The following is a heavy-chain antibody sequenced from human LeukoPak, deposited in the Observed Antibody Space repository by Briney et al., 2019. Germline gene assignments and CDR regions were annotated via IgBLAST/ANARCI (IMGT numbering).Heavy chain of an antibody. CDR2: IYSSVSTQYSPSH. D-gene: IGHD2-15*01. J-gene: IGHJ4*02. CDR3: ARDRQGGGMRVSSFEY. CDR1: VGSVSGGDYY. V-gene: IGHV4-61*02. Sequence: SETLSLTCTVSVGSVSGGDYYCSWIRQPAGRGLEWIGRIYSSVSTQYSPSHQYNPSLKSRVTISADTSRNQFSLNLNSVTAADTAVYYCARDRQGGGMRVSSFEYWGQGTPVTVSS.